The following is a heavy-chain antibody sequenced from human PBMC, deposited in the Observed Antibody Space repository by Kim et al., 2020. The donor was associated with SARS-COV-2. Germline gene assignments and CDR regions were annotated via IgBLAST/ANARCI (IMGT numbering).Heavy chain of an antibody. J-gene: IGHJ4*02. D-gene: IGHD2-21*02. CDR2: INAGNGNT. V-gene: IGHV1-3*01. Sequence: ASVKVSCEASGYTFISYSLHWVRQAPGQRLEWMGWINAGNGNTQYSQKLQGRVTITRDTSASTAYMELSSLRSEDTAVYYCARDRIGVTDPFDYWGQGTLVTVSS. CDR1: GYTFISYS. CDR3: ARDRIGVTDPFDY.